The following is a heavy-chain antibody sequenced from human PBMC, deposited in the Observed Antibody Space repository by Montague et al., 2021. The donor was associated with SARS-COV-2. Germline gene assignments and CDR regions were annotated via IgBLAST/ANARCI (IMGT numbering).Heavy chain of an antibody. CDR3: VRDWWGLGDN. J-gene: IGHJ4*02. D-gene: IGHD2-21*02. CDR1: VFTFSDRF. Sequence: SLRLSCAASVFTFSDRFMDWVRQAPGKGLEWVARIRTKNNTDYAAYVKGRFSISRDDSQSLLYLHMNSLKSEDTAVYYCVRDWWGLGDNWGQGTLVTVSS. V-gene: IGHV3-72*01. CDR2: IRTKNNT.